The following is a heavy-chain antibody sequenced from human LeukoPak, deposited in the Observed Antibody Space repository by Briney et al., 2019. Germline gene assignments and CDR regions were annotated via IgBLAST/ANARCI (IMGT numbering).Heavy chain of an antibody. Sequence: GGSLRLSCAASGFTFSSYWMSWVRQAPGKGLEWVANIKQDGSEKYYVGSVKGRFTISRDNAKNSLYLQMNSLRAEDTAVYYCARVTGSGPLGSYPYWGQGTLVTVSS. CDR1: GFTFSSYW. CDR3: ARVTGSGPLGSYPY. D-gene: IGHD3-10*01. V-gene: IGHV3-7*01. J-gene: IGHJ4*02. CDR2: IKQDGSEK.